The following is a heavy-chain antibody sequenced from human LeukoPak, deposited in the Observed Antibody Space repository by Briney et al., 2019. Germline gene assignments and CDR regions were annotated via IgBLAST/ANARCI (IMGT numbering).Heavy chain of an antibody. CDR2: SSTSGSTI. J-gene: IGHJ3*02. CDR3: ARERADALDI. V-gene: IGHV3-11*01. CDR1: GFTFSDSH. Sequence: GVLRLSCAASGFTFSDSHMCWIRQAPGKGLEWVSFSSTSGSTIFYADSVEGRFTISRDNAKNSLYLQMNSLRAEDTAVYYCARERADALDIWGPGTMVTVSS.